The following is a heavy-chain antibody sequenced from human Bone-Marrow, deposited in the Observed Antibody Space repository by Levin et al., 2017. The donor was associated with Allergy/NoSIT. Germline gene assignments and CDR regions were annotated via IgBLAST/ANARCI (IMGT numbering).Heavy chain of an antibody. V-gene: IGHV4-30-4*01. CDR2: IYNGGDT. CDR1: GDSMSSGDYY. D-gene: IGHD3-3*01. Sequence: SQTLSLTCSVSGDSMSSGDYYWSWIRQPPGKGLEWIGDIYNGGDTHYNASLKSRITISLDTSNHQFSLRLSSVTAADTAVYFCARFFERLQAFDYWGRGTLVTVSS. J-gene: IGHJ4*02. CDR3: ARFFERLQAFDY.